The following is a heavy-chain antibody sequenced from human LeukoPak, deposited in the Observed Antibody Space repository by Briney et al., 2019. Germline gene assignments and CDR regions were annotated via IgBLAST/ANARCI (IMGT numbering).Heavy chain of an antibody. CDR2: IYYSGST. Sequence: SQTLSLTCTVSGGSISSGNYYWSWIRQPPGKGLEWIGYIYYSGSTYYNPFLKSRVTISVDTSKNQFSLKLSSVTAADTAVYYCARWYSSCWAFDYWGQGTLVTVSS. D-gene: IGHD6-13*01. J-gene: IGHJ4*02. V-gene: IGHV4-30-4*01. CDR3: ARWYSSCWAFDY. CDR1: GGSISSGNYY.